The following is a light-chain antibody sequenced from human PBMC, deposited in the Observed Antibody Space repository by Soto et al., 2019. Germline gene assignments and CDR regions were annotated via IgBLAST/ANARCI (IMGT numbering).Light chain of an antibody. Sequence: DIQMTQSPSSLSASVGDRVTITCRASQGISTYLNWYQQKPGKAPKLLIYAASSLQSGVPSRFSGSGSETDFTLTISSLQTEDFETYSCQKSSSITWTSGQGTKV. CDR1: QGISTY. J-gene: IGKJ1*01. V-gene: IGKV1-39*01. CDR2: AAS. CDR3: QKSSSITWT.